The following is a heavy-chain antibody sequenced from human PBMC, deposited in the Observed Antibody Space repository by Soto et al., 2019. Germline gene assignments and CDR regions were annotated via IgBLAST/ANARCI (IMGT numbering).Heavy chain of an antibody. CDR1: GFTFSDYD. CDR2: IGGRSYST. Sequence: EVHLLESGGGLVQPGGSLRLSCAASGFTFSDYDMNWVRQAPGKGLEWVLGIGGRSYSTYYADSVKGRFTISRDNSRNSLYLQMNSLRAEDTAVYYCARDHSSGSWDYWGQGTLVTVSS. CDR3: ARDHSSGSWDY. J-gene: IGHJ4*02. D-gene: IGHD6-19*01. V-gene: IGHV3-23*01.